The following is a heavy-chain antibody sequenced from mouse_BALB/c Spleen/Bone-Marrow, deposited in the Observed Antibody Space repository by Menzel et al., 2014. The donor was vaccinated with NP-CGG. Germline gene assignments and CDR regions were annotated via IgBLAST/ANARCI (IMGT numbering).Heavy chain of an antibody. CDR2: INPSNGRT. CDR3: ARRTTTVVATDY. V-gene: IGHV1S81*02. D-gene: IGHD1-1*01. Sequence: VQGVESGAELVKPGASVKLSCKASGYTFTSYWMHWVKQRPGQGLEWIGEINPSNGRTKYNEKFKSKATLTVDKSSSTAYMQLSSLTSEGSAVYYCARRTTTVVATDYWGQGTTLTVSS. CDR1: GYTFTSYW. J-gene: IGHJ2*01.